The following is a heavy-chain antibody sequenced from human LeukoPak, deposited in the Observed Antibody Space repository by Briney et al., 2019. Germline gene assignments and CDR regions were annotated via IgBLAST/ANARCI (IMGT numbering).Heavy chain of an antibody. CDR2: ISSSSSYI. J-gene: IGHJ2*01. V-gene: IGHV3-21*01. CDR3: ARDLNWYFDL. CDR1: GFTYSGYS. Sequence: RPGGSLRLSCAASGFTYSGYSMNWLRQAPGKGLVWVSSISSSSSYIYYADSVKGRFTISRDNAKNSLYLQMNSLRAEDTAVYYCARDLNWYFDLWGRGTLVTVSS.